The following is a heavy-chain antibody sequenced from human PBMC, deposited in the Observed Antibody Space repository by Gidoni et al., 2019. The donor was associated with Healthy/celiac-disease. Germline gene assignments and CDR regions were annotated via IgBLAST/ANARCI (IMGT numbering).Heavy chain of an antibody. V-gene: IGHV3-33*01. CDR3: ARDSGHCGGDCYSLNPFFPDY. CDR2: IWYDGSNK. Sequence: ASGFTFSSYGMHWVRQAPGKGLEWVAVIWYDGSNKYYADSVKGRFTISRDNSKNTLYLQMNSLRAEDTAVYYCARDSGHCGGDCYSLNPFFPDYWGQGTLVTVSS. CDR1: GFTFSSYG. J-gene: IGHJ4*02. D-gene: IGHD2-21*02.